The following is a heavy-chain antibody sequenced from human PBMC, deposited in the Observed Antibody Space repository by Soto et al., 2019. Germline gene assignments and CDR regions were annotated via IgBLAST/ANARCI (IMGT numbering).Heavy chain of an antibody. V-gene: IGHV1-3*01. CDR3: ASRGQVLRYFDWRYYYGMDV. CDR1: GYTFTSYA. CDR2: INAGNGNT. Sequence: ASVKVSCKASGYTFTSYAMHWVRQAPGQRLEWMGWINAGNGNTKYSQKFQGRVTMTRDTSTSTVYMELSSLRSEDTAVYYCASRGQVLRYFDWRYYYGMDVWGQGTTVTVSS. D-gene: IGHD3-9*01. J-gene: IGHJ6*02.